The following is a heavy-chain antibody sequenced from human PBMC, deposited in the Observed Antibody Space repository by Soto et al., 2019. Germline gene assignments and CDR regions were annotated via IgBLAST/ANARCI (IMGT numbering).Heavy chain of an antibody. Sequence: QVQLVESGGGLVKPGGSLRLSCAASGFTFSDNYMSWIRQAPGKGLEWVSYINSRSSSTNYEDSVKGRFTISRDDAKNLLYLQMSSLTVEDTAVYYCVKGRNWASGSDYRGQGTLVTVSS. CDR1: GFTFSDNY. D-gene: IGHD7-27*01. V-gene: IGHV3-11*05. J-gene: IGHJ4*02. CDR3: VKGRNWASGSDY. CDR2: INSRSSST.